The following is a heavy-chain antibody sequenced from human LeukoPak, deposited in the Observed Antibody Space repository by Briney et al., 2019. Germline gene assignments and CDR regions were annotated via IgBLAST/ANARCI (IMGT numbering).Heavy chain of an antibody. CDR1: GFTFDDYA. D-gene: IGHD6-19*01. J-gene: IGHJ4*02. CDR3: VKTVPGWSFTGPFDN. CDR2: ISWDGGAT. V-gene: IGHV3-43D*04. Sequence: QSGGSLRLSCAASGFTFDDYAMHWVRQAPGKGLEWVSLISWDGGATYYAGSVRGRFTISRDNSKNSLYLQMNSLRPEDTALYYCVKTVPGWSFTGPFDNWGQGTLVTVSS.